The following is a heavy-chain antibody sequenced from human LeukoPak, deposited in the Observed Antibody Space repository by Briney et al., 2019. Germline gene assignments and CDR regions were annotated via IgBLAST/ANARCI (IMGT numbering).Heavy chain of an antibody. CDR2: INHSGST. D-gene: IGHD7-27*01. V-gene: IGHV4-34*01. Sequence: SETLALTCADYGGSCSGYYWSWIRQPPGKELEWIGEINHSGSTNYNPSLKSRVTISVDTSKNQFSLKLSSVTAADTAVYYCATTATLNHWGGRAFDIWGQGTMVTVSS. CDR3: ATTATLNHWGGRAFDI. J-gene: IGHJ3*02. CDR1: GGSCSGYY.